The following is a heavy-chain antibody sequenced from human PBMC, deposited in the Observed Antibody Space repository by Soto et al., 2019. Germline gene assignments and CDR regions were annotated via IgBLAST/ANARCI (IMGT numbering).Heavy chain of an antibody. CDR2: INSDGSST. CDR1: GFTFSSYW. CDR3: ARDQAPPYYDLGYYRDV. J-gene: IGHJ6*03. V-gene: IGHV3-74*01. Sequence: GESLKISCAASGFTFSSYWMHWVRQAPGKGLVWVSRINSDGSSTSYADSVKGRFTISRDNAKNTLYLQMNSLRAEDTAVYYCARDQAPPYYDLGYYRDVWGKGTTVTVSS. D-gene: IGHD3-3*01.